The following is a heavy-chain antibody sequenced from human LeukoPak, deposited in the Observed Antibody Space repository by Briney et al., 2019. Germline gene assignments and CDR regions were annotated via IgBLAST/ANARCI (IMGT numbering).Heavy chain of an antibody. Sequence: ASVKVSCKASGYTFTSYYMHWVRQAPGQGLEWMGIINPSGGSTSYAQKFQGRVTMTRDTSTSTVYMELSSLRSEDTAVYYCARASIYSSSWYEDPFYYYMDVWGKGTTVTVSS. CDR2: INPSGGST. D-gene: IGHD6-13*01. CDR3: ARASIYSSSWYEDPFYYYMDV. V-gene: IGHV1-46*01. CDR1: GYTFTSYY. J-gene: IGHJ6*03.